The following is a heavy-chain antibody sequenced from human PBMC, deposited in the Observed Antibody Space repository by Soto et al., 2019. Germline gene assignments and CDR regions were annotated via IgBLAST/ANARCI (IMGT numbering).Heavy chain of an antibody. J-gene: IGHJ6*02. CDR1: GFTFDDYG. CDR3: ARDYAGEYYYYGMDV. V-gene: IGHV3-20*04. CDR2: INWNGGSI. Sequence: EVQLVESGGGVVRPGGSLRLSCAASGFTFDDYGMSWVRQAPGKGLEWVSGINWNGGSIGYAESVKGRFTISRDNAKNSLNLQMNSMRAEDTALYYGARDYAGEYYYYGMDVWGQGTTVTVSS. D-gene: IGHD3-16*01.